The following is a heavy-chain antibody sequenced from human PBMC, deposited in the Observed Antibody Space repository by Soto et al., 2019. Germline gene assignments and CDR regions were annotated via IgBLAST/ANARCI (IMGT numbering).Heavy chain of an antibody. CDR1: GFSLSXXXXG. CDR3: XXXQKRTGYYFDY. CDR2: IYWDDDK. D-gene: IGHD3-3*01. V-gene: IGHV2-5*02. J-gene: IGHJ4*02. Sequence: QITLKESGPTLVKPTQTLTLTCTFSGFSLSXXXXGXGXXXQPPGKALEWLALIYWDDDKRYSPSLRTRLTXXXXXXXXXXXXXXXXXXXXXXXXXXXXXXQKRTGYYFDYWGQGTLVTVSS.